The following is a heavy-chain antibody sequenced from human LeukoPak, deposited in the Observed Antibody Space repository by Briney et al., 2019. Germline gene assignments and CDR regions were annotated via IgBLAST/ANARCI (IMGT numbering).Heavy chain of an antibody. V-gene: IGHV4-59*01. J-gene: IGHJ4*02. D-gene: IGHD3-10*01. CDR3: ARCGGYGSGSYYVVH. CDR2: IYYSGST. Sequence: SETLSLTCTVSGGSISSYYWSWIRQPPGKGLEWIGYIYYSGSTNYNPSLKSRVTISVDTSKNQFSLKLSSVTAADTAVYYCARCGGYGSGSYYVVHWGQGTLVTVSS. CDR1: GGSISSYY.